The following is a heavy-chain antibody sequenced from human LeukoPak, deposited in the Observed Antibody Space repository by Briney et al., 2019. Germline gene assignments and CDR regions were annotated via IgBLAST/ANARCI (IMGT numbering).Heavy chain of an antibody. Sequence: TGESLKISCKGSGYSFTSYWIGWVRQMPGKGLEWMGIIYPGDSDTRYSPSFQGQVTISANKSISTAYLQWSSLKASDTAMYYCARVMTTVTYGPQYYFDYWGQGTLVTVSS. D-gene: IGHD4-17*01. CDR3: ARVMTTVTYGPQYYFDY. J-gene: IGHJ4*02. V-gene: IGHV5-51*01. CDR2: IYPGDSDT. CDR1: GYSFTSYW.